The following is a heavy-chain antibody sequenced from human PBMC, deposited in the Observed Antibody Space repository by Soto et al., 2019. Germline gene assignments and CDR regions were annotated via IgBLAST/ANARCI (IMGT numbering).Heavy chain of an antibody. CDR3: AKEGDAEEQWLALTRKAGYYYYGMYV. CDR2: ISWDGSNK. Sequence: GGSRRCSWAASGFPFSSYGMHWVRQASGKEMGWGAVISWDGSNKYYADSVGGRFTISRDSSKNPLYLQMNRLRAEGTDVSDCAKEGDAEEQWLALTRKAGYYYYGMYVCGQGTTVTVSS. CDR1: GFPFSSYG. D-gene: IGHD6-19*01. V-gene: IGHV3-30*18. J-gene: IGHJ6*02.